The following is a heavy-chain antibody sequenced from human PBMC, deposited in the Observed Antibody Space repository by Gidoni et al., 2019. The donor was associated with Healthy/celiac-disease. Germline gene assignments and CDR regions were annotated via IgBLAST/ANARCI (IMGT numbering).Heavy chain of an antibody. CDR2: INSDGSST. CDR3: AREVAVADDSSVY. Sequence: SRINSDGSSTSYADSVKGRFTISRDNAKNTLYLQMNSLRAEDTAVYYCAREVAVADDSSVYWGQGTLVTVSS. V-gene: IGHV3-74*01. D-gene: IGHD3-22*01. J-gene: IGHJ4*02.